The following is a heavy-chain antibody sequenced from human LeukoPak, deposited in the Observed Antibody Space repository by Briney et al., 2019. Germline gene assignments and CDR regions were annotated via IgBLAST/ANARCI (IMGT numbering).Heavy chain of an antibody. J-gene: IGHJ6*03. V-gene: IGHV4-34*01. Sequence: PSETLSLTCAVYGGSFSGYYWSWLRQPPGKGLEWIGEINHSGSTNYNPSLKSRVTISVDTSKNQFSLKLSSVTAADTAVYYCARRGSWLYYYYMDVWGKGTTVTISS. CDR2: INHSGST. D-gene: IGHD6-13*01. CDR3: ARRGSWLYYYYMDV. CDR1: GGSFSGYY.